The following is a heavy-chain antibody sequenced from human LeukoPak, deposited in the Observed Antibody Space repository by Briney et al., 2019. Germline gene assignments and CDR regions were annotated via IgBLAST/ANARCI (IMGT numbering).Heavy chain of an antibody. J-gene: IGHJ4*02. D-gene: IGHD6-19*01. Sequence: SETLSLTCAVYGGSFSGYYWSWIRQPPGKGLEWIGEINHSGSTNYNPSLKSRVTISVDTSKNQFSLKLSSVTAADTAVYYCARSRRRWQWLAPLDYWGQGTLVTVSS. CDR2: INHSGST. V-gene: IGHV4-34*01. CDR1: GGSFSGYY. CDR3: ARSRRRWQWLAPLDY.